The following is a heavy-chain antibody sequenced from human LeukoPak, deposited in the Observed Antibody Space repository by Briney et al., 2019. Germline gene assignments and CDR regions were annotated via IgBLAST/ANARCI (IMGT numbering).Heavy chain of an antibody. D-gene: IGHD4-17*01. V-gene: IGHV3-23*01. Sequence: KTGGSLRLSCAASGFTFSSYAMSWDRQAPGKGLEWVSDISGSGGSTYYADSVKGRFTISRDNSKNTLYLQMNSLRAEDTAVYYCAKGGRSWAFDIWGQGTMVTVSS. CDR2: ISGSGGST. CDR3: AKGGRSWAFDI. CDR1: GFTFSSYA. J-gene: IGHJ3*02.